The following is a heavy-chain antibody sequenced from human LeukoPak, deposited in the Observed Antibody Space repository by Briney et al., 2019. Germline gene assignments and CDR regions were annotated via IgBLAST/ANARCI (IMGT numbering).Heavy chain of an antibody. CDR3: AREYDYGVSRADY. D-gene: IGHD4-17*01. CDR2: INQDGSEK. J-gene: IGHJ4*02. CDR1: GFTFSSYW. V-gene: IGHV3-7*01. Sequence: GGSLRLSCAASGFTFSSYWMSWVRQAPGKGLEWVAHINQDGSEKHIVDSVEGRFTISRDNAANSLFLQMNSLRAEDTAVYYCAREYDYGVSRADYWGQGTLVTVSS.